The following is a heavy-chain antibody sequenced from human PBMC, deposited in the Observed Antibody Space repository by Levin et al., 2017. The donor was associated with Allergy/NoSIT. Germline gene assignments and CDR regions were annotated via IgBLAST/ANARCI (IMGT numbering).Heavy chain of an antibody. D-gene: IGHD5-12*01. Sequence: GESLKISCAASGFTFSSYWMHWVRQAPGKGLVWVSRIKSDGSSTTYADSVKGRFTISRDNAKNTLYLQMNSLRAEDTAVYYCARGYSGLEYWGQGTLVTASS. CDR3: ARGYSGLEY. V-gene: IGHV3-74*01. CDR1: GFTFSSYW. CDR2: IKSDGSST. J-gene: IGHJ4*02.